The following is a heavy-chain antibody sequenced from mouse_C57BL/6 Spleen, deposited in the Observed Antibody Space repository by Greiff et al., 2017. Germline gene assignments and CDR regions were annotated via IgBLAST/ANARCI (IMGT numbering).Heavy chain of an antibody. CDR2: ISYDGSN. CDR1: GYSITSGYY. V-gene: IGHV3-6*01. D-gene: IGHD2-5*01. CDR3: ARREYSNHFDY. Sequence: VQLQESGPGLVKPSQSLSLTCSVTGYSITSGYYWNWIRQFPGNKLEWMGYISYDGSNNYNPSLKNRISITRDTSKNQFFLKLNSVTTEDTATYYCARREYSNHFDYWGQGTTLTVSS. J-gene: IGHJ2*01.